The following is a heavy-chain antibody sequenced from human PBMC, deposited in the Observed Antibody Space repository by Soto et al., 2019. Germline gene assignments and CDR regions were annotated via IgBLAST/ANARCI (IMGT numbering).Heavy chain of an antibody. J-gene: IGHJ5*02. D-gene: IGHD1-1*01. CDR2: IYPGDSDA. CDR1: GYSFTTYW. Sequence: GESLKISCKGSGYSFTTYWIAWLRQMPGKGLERMGIIYPGDSDARYSPSFQGQVTISADKSISTAFLQWSSLKASDTAIYYCARRLERDNWFDPWGQGTLVTVSS. V-gene: IGHV5-51*01. CDR3: ARRLERDNWFDP.